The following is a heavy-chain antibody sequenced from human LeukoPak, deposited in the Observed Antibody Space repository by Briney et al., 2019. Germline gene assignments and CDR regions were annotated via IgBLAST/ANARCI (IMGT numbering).Heavy chain of an antibody. D-gene: IGHD5-18*01. V-gene: IGHV3-7*01. J-gene: IGHJ4*02. Sequence: GGSLTLSCAASRFTFSSYWMSWLRQAPGKGLEGVANIKQDGSEKYYVDSVKGRFTISRDNAKNSMYLQMNSLRAEDTAVYYCARDGVLPQLWFFDYWGQGTLVTVSS. CDR3: ARDGVLPQLWFFDY. CDR1: RFTFSSYW. CDR2: IKQDGSEK.